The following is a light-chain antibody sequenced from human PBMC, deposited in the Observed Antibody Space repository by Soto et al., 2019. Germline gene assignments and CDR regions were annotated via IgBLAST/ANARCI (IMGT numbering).Light chain of an antibody. V-gene: IGKV1-9*01. J-gene: IGKJ1*01. CDR1: QGISSY. CDR2: AAS. CDR3: QQLNSYPST. Sequence: DIQLTQSPSFLSASVGDRVTITCRASQGISSYLAWYQQKPGKAPKLLIYAASTLQSGVPSRFSGSRSGTEFTLTISSLQPEDFATYYCQQLNSYPSTFGQGTKVEIK.